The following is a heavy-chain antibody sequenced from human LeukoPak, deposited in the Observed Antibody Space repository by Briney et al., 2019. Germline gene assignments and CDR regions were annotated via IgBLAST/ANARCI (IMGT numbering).Heavy chain of an antibody. CDR2: IYYTGTT. CDR1: GGSISSSSYY. CDR3: ARLWSGYRPPDF. V-gene: IGHV4-39*01. Sequence: SETLSLTCSVSGGSISSSSYYWGWIRQPPGKGLEWIGSIYYTGTTYYNPSLKSRSTISIDTSKSQFSLNLSSVTAADTAMYYCARLWSGYRPPDFWGQGTLVTVSS. J-gene: IGHJ4*02. D-gene: IGHD3-3*01.